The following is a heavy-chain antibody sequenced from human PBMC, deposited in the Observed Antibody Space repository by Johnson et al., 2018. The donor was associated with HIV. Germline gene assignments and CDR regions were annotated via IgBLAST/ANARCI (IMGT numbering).Heavy chain of an antibody. J-gene: IGHJ3*02. D-gene: IGHD1-26*01. Sequence: VQLVESGGGVVQPGRSLRLSCAASGFTFSSYGMHWVRQAPGKGLEWVAVIWYDGSNKYYADSVTGRFTISRDNSKNTLYLQMNSLRAEDTALYYCAAWGGVGAGRAFDIWGQGTMVTVSS. CDR2: IWYDGSNK. CDR3: AAWGGVGAGRAFDI. V-gene: IGHV3-33*01. CDR1: GFTFSSYG.